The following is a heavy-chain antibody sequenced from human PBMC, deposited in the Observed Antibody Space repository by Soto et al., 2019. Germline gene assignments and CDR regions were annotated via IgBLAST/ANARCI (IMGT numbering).Heavy chain of an antibody. V-gene: IGHV1-69*02. CDR3: ARVRDSSGWSEVYNWCDP. Sequence: QVQLVQSGAEVKKPGSSVKVSCKASGGTFSSYTISWVRQAPGQGLEWMGRIIPILGIANYAQKFQGRVTITADXXTXTXXMELSSLRSEDTAVYYCARVRDSSGWSEVYNWCDPWGQGTLVTVSS. CDR2: IIPILGIA. J-gene: IGHJ5*02. CDR1: GGTFSSYT. D-gene: IGHD6-19*01.